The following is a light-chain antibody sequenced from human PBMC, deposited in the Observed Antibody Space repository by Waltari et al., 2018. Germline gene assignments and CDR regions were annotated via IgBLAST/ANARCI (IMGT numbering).Light chain of an antibody. V-gene: IGLV1-44*01. CDR1: SSNIGDNV. CDR2: RND. Sequence: QSVLTQSPSASGTPGQRVTISGSGSSSNIGDNVVNWYQQLPGKAPKLLIYRNDQRPSGVPDRFSASKSGTSASLAISGLQSEDEANYYCATWDDRMNGHWVFGGGTKVTVL. CDR3: ATWDDRMNGHWV. J-gene: IGLJ3*02.